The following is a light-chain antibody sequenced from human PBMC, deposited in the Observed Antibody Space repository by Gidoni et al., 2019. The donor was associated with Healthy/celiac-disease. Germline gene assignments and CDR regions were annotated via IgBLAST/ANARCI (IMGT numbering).Light chain of an antibody. J-gene: IGKJ1*01. CDR3: QQYDNVPRT. V-gene: IGKV1-33*01. Sequence: DIQMTQSPSSLSASVGDRVTITCQASQDNTHYLNWYQQKPGKAPKLLIYDASNLETGVPLRFSGSGSGTDFTFTISNLQPEDVATYYCQQYDNVPRTFGQGTKVEIK. CDR2: DAS. CDR1: QDNTHY.